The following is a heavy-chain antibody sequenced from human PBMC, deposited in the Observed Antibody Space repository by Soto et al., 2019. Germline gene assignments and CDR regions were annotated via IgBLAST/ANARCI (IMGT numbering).Heavy chain of an antibody. CDR3: AKEDTSSGSLDY. Sequence: GGSLRLSCAASGFPFGENAMSLVRQSPGKGLEWVSGISDSGATTYYADSVRGRFTISRDNSKNTLYLQMKSLRAEDSASYYCAKEDTSSGSLDYWGQGALVTVSS. CDR1: GFPFGENA. J-gene: IGHJ4*02. D-gene: IGHD6-19*01. V-gene: IGHV3-23*01. CDR2: ISDSGATT.